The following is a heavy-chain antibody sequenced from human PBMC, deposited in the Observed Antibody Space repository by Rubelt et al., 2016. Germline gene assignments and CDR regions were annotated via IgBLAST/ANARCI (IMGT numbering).Heavy chain of an antibody. CDR2: IYSGGSK. V-gene: IGHV3-66*01. CDR1: GFTVSSNY. CDR3: ASVKRVGATYYYYGMDV. J-gene: IGHJ6*02. D-gene: IGHD1-26*01. Sequence: EVQLVESGGGLVQPGGSLRLSCAASGFTVSSNYMSWVRQAPGKGLEWVSVIYSGGSKYYAESVKGRFTISRDNSKNTLYLQMNSLRAEDTAVYYCASVKRVGATYYYYGMDVWGQGTTVTVSS.